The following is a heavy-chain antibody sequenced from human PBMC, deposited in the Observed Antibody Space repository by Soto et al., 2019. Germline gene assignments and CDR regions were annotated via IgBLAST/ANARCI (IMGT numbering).Heavy chain of an antibody. CDR3: ARGKGVPAYYDILTSLNWFDP. D-gene: IGHD3-9*01. Sequence: QVQLVQSGAEVKKPGASVKVSCKASGYTFTSYYMHWVRQAPGQGLEWMGIINPSGGSTSYAQKFQGRVTMTRDTSTSTVYMELSSLRSEDTAVYYCARGKGVPAYYDILTSLNWFDPWGQGTLVTVSS. CDR1: GYTFTSYY. V-gene: IGHV1-46*01. CDR2: INPSGGST. J-gene: IGHJ5*02.